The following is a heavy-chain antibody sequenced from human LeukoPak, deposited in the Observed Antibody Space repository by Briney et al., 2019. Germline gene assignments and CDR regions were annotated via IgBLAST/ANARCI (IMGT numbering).Heavy chain of an antibody. V-gene: IGHV3-30*18. J-gene: IGHJ4*02. Sequence: PGGSLRLSCAASGFTFSSYGMHWVRQAPGKGLEWVAVISYDGSNKYYADSVKGRFTISRDNSKNTLYLQMNSLRAEDTAVYYCAKDMSSSFDYWGQGTLVTVPS. CDR1: GFTFSSYG. CDR2: ISYDGSNK. CDR3: AKDMSSSFDY. D-gene: IGHD2-2*01.